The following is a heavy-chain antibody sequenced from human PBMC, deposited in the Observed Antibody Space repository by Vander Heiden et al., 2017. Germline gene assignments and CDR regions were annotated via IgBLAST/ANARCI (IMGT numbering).Heavy chain of an antibody. D-gene: IGHD2-21*02. V-gene: IGHV4-31*02. Sequence: GGYYWSWIRQHPGKGLEWIGYIYYSGSTYYNPSLKNRVTISVDTSKNQFSLKLSSVTAADTAVYYCARVCGGDCLDYYYGMDVWGQGTTVTVSS. CDR1: GGYY. J-gene: IGHJ6*02. CDR3: ARVCGGDCLDYYYGMDV. CDR2: IYYSGST.